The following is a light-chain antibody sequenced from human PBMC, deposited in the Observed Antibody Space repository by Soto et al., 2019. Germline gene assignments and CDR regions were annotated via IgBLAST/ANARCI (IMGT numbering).Light chain of an antibody. J-gene: IGLJ2*01. V-gene: IGLV2-14*01. Sequence: QSALTQPASVSGSPGQSITISCSGTSNDVGGYKYVSWYQQYPGKAPKLIIYDVSDRPSGISNRFSGSKSGNTASLIISGLRAEDEADYFCSSYTSRSTQVFGGGTKVTVL. CDR1: SNDVGGYKY. CDR2: DVS. CDR3: SSYTSRSTQV.